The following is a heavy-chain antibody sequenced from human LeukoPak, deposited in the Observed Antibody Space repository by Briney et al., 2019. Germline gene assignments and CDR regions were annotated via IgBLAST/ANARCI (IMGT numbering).Heavy chain of an antibody. CDR2: ISNSGST. V-gene: IGHV4-61*01. CDR1: GGSINRGTFF. CDR3: ARSPSGYRFDS. D-gene: IGHD3-22*01. Sequence: SETLSLTCAVSGGSINRGTFFWTWIRKPPGKGLEWIGCISNSGSTNYHPSLKSRVTISSDTSKTQFTLKLTSVTAADTAVYYCARSPSGYRFDSWGRGTLVTVSS. J-gene: IGHJ4*02.